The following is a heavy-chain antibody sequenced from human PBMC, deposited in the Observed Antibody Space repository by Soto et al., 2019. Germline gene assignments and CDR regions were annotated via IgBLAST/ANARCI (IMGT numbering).Heavy chain of an antibody. CDR1: GGSTSSSNW. V-gene: IGHV4-4*02. CDR2: IYHSGST. CDR3: ARDLSQSSSVGDMGGIRREYGMDV. D-gene: IGHD2-21*01. Sequence: QVQLQESGPGLVKPSGTLSLTCAVSGGSTSSSNWWSWVRQPPGKGLEWIGEIYHSGSTNYNPSLKSRVTISVDKSKNQFSLKLSSVTAADTAVYYCARDLSQSSSVGDMGGIRREYGMDVWGQGTTVTVSS. J-gene: IGHJ6*02.